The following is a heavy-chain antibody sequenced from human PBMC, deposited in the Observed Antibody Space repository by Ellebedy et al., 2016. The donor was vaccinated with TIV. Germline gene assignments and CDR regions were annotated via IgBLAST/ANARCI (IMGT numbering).Heavy chain of an antibody. CDR2: INAGNGNT. CDR1: GYTFTSYA. V-gene: IGHV1-3*01. J-gene: IGHJ1*01. CDR3: ARSNRKGYYYDSSGYLGVRRVADEYFQH. Sequence: AASVKVSCKASGYTFTSYAMHWVRQAPGQRLEWMGWINAGNGNTKYSQKFQGRVTITRDTSASTAYMELSSLRSEDTAVYYCARSNRKGYYYDSSGYLGVRRVADEYFQHWGQGTLVTVSS. D-gene: IGHD3-22*01.